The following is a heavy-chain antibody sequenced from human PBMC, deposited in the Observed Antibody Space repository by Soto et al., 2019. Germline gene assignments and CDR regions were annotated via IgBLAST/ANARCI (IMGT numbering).Heavy chain of an antibody. Sequence: GGSLRLSCAASGFTFSSYAMSWVRQAPGKGLEWVSAISAGAVATNYADSVKGRFTISRDNSKNTLYLQMNSLRAEDTAVYYCAKGRESSGSYRPFDYWGQGALVTVSS. CDR2: ISAGAVAT. D-gene: IGHD3-22*01. J-gene: IGHJ4*02. V-gene: IGHV3-23*01. CDR1: GFTFSSYA. CDR3: AKGRESSGSYRPFDY.